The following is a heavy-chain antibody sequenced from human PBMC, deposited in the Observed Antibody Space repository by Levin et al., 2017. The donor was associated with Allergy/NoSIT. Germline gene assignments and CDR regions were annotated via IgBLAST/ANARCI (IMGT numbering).Heavy chain of an antibody. CDR1: GGSISRSIYY. CDR3: ARIVPDKPAFDY. J-gene: IGHJ4*02. D-gene: IGHD2-2*01. CDR2: IFTTGNT. Sequence: LRLSCTVSGGSISRSIYYWSWIRKPAGKGLEWIGRIFTTGNTNYSPYLKIRVTISMDTSKNHFSLNLSSVNAAETAVYYCARIVPDKPAFDYWGQGTLVTVSS. V-gene: IGHV4-61*02.